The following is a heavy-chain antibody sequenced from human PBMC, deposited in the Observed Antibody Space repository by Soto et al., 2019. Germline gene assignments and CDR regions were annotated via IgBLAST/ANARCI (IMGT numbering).Heavy chain of an antibody. V-gene: IGHV4-31*03. CDR2: IYYSGST. Sequence: SETLSLTCTVSGGSISSGGYYWSWIRQHPGKGLEWIGYIYYSGSTYYNPSLKSRVTISVDTSKNQFSLKLSSVTAADTAVYYCARVQAYGSGIQIFDYWGQGTLVTVSS. CDR3: ARVQAYGSGIQIFDY. D-gene: IGHD3-10*01. J-gene: IGHJ4*02. CDR1: GGSISSGGYY.